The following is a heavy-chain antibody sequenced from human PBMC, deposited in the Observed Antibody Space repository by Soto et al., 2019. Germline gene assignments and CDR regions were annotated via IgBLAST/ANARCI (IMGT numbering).Heavy chain of an antibody. Sequence: ASETLSLTCTVSGGSISSGGYYWSWIRQPPGKGLEWLGSIYYSVSTYYNPSLKSRVTISVDPSKNQFSLKLSSVTAADTAVYYCARGGGGSSWYSYYYYGMDVWGQGTKVTVSS. V-gene: IGHV4-31*03. D-gene: IGHD6-13*01. J-gene: IGHJ6*02. CDR3: ARGGGGSSWYSYYYYGMDV. CDR1: GGSISSGGYY. CDR2: IYYSVST.